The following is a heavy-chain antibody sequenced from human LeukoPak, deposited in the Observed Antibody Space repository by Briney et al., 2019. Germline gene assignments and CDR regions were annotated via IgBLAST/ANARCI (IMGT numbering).Heavy chain of an antibody. Sequence: GGSLRLSCAASGFTFDDYGMNWVRQAPGKGLEWVSTITWNGANTGYADSVKGRFTISRDNAKNSLYLQMNSLRAEDTAVYYCAELGITMIGGVWGKGTTVTISS. CDR2: ITWNGANT. J-gene: IGHJ6*04. CDR3: AELGITMIGGV. V-gene: IGHV3-20*04. D-gene: IGHD3-10*02. CDR1: GFTFDDYG.